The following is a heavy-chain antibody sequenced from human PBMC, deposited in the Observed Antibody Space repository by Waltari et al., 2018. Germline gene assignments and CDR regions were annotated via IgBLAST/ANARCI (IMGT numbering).Heavy chain of an antibody. CDR1: GFTFSTAW. Sequence: EVQLVESGGGLVEPGGSLKPSCAGSGFTFSTAWMHWVRQAPGEGLEWVGRIKSKINGGTTEYGAPVKGRFTISRDDSKNTVYLQMNSLKTEDTGVYYCGDFTAFDYWGQGSLVTVSS. CDR3: GDFTAFDY. CDR2: IKSKINGGTT. J-gene: IGHJ4*02. V-gene: IGHV3-15*01. D-gene: IGHD2-8*02.